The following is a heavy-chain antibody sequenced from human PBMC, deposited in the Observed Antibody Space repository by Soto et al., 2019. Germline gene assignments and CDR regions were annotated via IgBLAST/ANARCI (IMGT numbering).Heavy chain of an antibody. Sequence: GGSLRLSCAASGFTFSSYAMHWVRQAPGKGLEWVAVISYDGSNKFYADSVKGRFTISRDNSKNTLYLQMNSLRSEDTAVYYCADGYSYGHSRPRNYCYYGMDVWGQGTTVTVSS. V-gene: IGHV3-30-3*01. D-gene: IGHD5-18*01. CDR2: ISYDGSNK. CDR1: GFTFSSYA. J-gene: IGHJ6*02. CDR3: ADGYSYGHSRPRNYCYYGMDV.